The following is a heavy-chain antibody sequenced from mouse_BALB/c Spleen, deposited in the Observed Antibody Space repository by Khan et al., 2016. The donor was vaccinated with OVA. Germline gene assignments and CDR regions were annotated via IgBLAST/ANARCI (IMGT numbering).Heavy chain of an antibody. CDR1: GYSFTGYF. CDR2: INPHIGET. CDR3: ARIYGSDFDY. Sequence: EVQLQESGPELVKPGASVKISCKASGYSFTGYFMNWVMQSHGKSLEWIGRINPHIGETFYNQKFKGQATLTVDESSSTADMELRSLASEASAVYYCARIYGSDFDYWGQGTTLTVSS. V-gene: IGHV1-20*02. J-gene: IGHJ2*01. D-gene: IGHD1-1*01.